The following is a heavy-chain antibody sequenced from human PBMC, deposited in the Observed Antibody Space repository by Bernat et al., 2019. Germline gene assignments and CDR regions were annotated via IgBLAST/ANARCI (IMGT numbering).Heavy chain of an antibody. V-gene: IGHV1-18*04. D-gene: IGHD2-2*01. J-gene: IGHJ6*03. Sequence: GYTFTSYGIIWVRQAPGQGLEWIGWISAYNGNTNYAQKLQGRVTMTTDTSTSTAYMELRSLRSDDTAVYYCARDVNCSSTSCDYYYYYYMCVWGKGTT. CDR3: ARDVNCSSTSCDYYYYYYMCV. CDR1: GYTFTSYG. CDR2: ISAYNGNT.